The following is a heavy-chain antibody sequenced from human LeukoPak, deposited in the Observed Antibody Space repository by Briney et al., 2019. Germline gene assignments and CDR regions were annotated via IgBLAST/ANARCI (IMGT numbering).Heavy chain of an antibody. CDR1: GFTFSSYG. Sequence: GRSLRLSCAASGFTFSSYGMHWVRQAPGKGLEWVAVISYDGSNKYYADSVKGRFTISRDNSKNTLYLQMNSLRAEDTAVYYCAKGGTYYYGSGSPNPLYYWGQGPLVTVSS. D-gene: IGHD3-10*01. V-gene: IGHV3-30*18. CDR3: AKGGTYYYGSGSPNPLYY. J-gene: IGHJ4*02. CDR2: ISYDGSNK.